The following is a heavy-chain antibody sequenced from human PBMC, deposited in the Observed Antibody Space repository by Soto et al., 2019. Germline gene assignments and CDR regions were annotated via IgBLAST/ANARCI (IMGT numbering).Heavy chain of an antibody. Sequence: EVQLVESGGGLVQPGGSLRLSCADSGFSFSSYWMHWVRQGPGKGLGWVSRINTDGSSTNYADSVKGRFTISRDNAKNTVDLQMNSLRAEDTAVYYCARSPGGYYIDWGQGTMVTVSS. J-gene: IGHJ3*01. CDR3: ARSPGGYYID. CDR2: INTDGSST. V-gene: IGHV3-74*01. CDR1: GFSFSSYW. D-gene: IGHD3-9*01.